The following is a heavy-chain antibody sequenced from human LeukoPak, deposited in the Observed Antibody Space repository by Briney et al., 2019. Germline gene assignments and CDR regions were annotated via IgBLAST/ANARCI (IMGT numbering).Heavy chain of an antibody. CDR1: GGSISSGSYD. Sequence: SETLSLTCTVSGGSISSGSYDWGGIRQPAGKGVEWFVLIYTSGSTNYTPSLKSRVTISVDTSKHQFSLKLSSVTAADTAVYYCARDTSVVRDAFDIWGQGTMVTVSS. D-gene: IGHD2/OR15-2a*01. J-gene: IGHJ3*02. V-gene: IGHV4-61*02. CDR3: ARDTSVVRDAFDI. CDR2: IYTSGST.